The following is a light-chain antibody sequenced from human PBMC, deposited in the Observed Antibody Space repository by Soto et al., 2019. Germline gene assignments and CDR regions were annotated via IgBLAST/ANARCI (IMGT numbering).Light chain of an antibody. Sequence: EIVLTKSPATLSLSPGERATLSCRASQSVSRYFAWYQQKPGQAPRLLIYDASNRATGIPARFSGSGSGTDLTLTISSLEPEDFAVYYCQHRSNWPPYTFGQGTKLEIK. J-gene: IGKJ2*01. CDR2: DAS. CDR3: QHRSNWPPYT. V-gene: IGKV3-11*01. CDR1: QSVSRY.